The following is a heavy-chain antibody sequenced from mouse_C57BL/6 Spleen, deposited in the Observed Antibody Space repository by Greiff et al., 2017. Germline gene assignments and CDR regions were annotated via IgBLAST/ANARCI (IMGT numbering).Heavy chain of an antibody. J-gene: IGHJ4*01. CDR1: GYTFTSYW. CDR3: ARADAPYAMDY. CDR2: IDPSDSYT. Sequence: QVQLQQPGAELVKPGASVKLSCKASGYTFTSYWMQWVKQRPGQGLEWIGEIDPSDSYTNYNQKFKGKATLTVDTSSSTAYMQLSSLTSEDSAVYYCARADAPYAMDYWGQGTSVTVSS. V-gene: IGHV1-50*01.